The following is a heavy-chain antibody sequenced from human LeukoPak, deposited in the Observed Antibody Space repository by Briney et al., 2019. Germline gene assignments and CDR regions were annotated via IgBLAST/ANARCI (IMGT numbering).Heavy chain of an antibody. CDR2: IKQDGSEE. Sequence: GGSLRLSCTASGFTFSSYWMTWVRQAPGKGLEWVANIKQDGSEEYYVDSLKGRFTISRDNGKSSLCLQLNSLRAEDTALYYCARVPFGVTSYYYYMDVWGKGTTVTISS. CDR1: GFTFSSYW. CDR3: ARVPFGVTSYYYYMDV. J-gene: IGHJ6*03. V-gene: IGHV3-7*01. D-gene: IGHD3-10*01.